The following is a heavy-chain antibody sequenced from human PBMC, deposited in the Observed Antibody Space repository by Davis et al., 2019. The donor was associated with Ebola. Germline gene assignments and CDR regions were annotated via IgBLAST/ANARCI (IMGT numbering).Heavy chain of an antibody. CDR3: ARAPRWELPDY. Sequence: AASVKVSCKASGGTFSSYAISWVRQAPGQGLEWMGGIIPIFGTANYAQKFQGRVTITADKSTSTAYMELSSLRSDDTAVYYCARAPRWELPDYWGQGTLVTVSS. CDR2: IIPIFGTA. V-gene: IGHV1-69*06. D-gene: IGHD1-26*01. CDR1: GGTFSSYA. J-gene: IGHJ4*02.